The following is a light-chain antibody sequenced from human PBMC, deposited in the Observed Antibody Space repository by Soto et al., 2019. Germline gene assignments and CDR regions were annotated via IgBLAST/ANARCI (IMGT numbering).Light chain of an antibody. Sequence: DIQMTQSPSSLSASVGDRVTITCRASQVISKFLNWYQLKTGKAPKLLIFDASELETGVTSRFSGHRSGTDFSFIISSLQPEDIATYYCQQYDNYPLTFGGGTKVDIK. V-gene: IGKV1-33*01. CDR3: QQYDNYPLT. J-gene: IGKJ4*01. CDR1: QVISKF. CDR2: DAS.